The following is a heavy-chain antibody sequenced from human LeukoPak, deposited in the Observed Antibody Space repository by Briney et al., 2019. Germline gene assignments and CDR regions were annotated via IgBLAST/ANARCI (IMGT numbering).Heavy chain of an antibody. Sequence: PGGSLRLSCAASGFTFNTYTMNWVRQAPGKGLEWVSRIDDSGVIRSYADSVKGRFTISRDNSKMTLTLQMNSLRAEDTAVYYCAKRLKRNYYYHYAMDVWGQGTTVTVSS. J-gene: IGHJ6*02. CDR2: IDDSGVIR. D-gene: IGHD3-22*01. CDR3: AKRLKRNYYYHYAMDV. V-gene: IGHV3-23*01. CDR1: GFTFNTYT.